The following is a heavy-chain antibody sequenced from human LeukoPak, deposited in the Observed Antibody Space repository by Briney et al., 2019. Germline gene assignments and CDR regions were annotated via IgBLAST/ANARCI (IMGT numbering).Heavy chain of an antibody. CDR1: GGSISSGGYS. Sequence: PSETLSLTCAVSGGSISSGGYSWSWIRQPPGKGLEWIGYIYHSGSTYYNPSLKSRVTISVDRSKNQFSLKLSSVTAADTAVYYCATNPGSITRDAFDIWGQGTMVTVSS. V-gene: IGHV4-30-2*01. CDR3: ATNPGSITRDAFDI. CDR2: IYHSGST. D-gene: IGHD1-14*01. J-gene: IGHJ3*02.